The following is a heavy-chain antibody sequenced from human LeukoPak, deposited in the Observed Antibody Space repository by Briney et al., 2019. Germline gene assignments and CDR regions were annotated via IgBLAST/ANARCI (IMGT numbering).Heavy chain of an antibody. V-gene: IGHV1-69*04. CDR3: ARGYYYDSSGYLDY. CDR1: GGTFSSYA. Sequence: SVKVSCKASGGTFSSYAISWVRQAPGQGLEWMGRIIPILGIANYAQKFQGRVTITADKSTSTAYMELSSLRSEDTAVYYCARGYYYDSSGYLDYWGQGTLVTVSS. CDR2: IIPILGIA. J-gene: IGHJ4*02. D-gene: IGHD3-22*01.